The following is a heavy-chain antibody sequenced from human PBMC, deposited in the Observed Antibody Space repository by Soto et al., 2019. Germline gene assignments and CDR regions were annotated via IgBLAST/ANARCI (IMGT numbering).Heavy chain of an antibody. CDR3: AREKIAVAGAVSGAFDI. CDR1: GFSFRNYG. D-gene: IGHD6-19*01. J-gene: IGHJ3*02. Sequence: VGSLRLSCAASGFSFRNYGMHWVRQAPGKGLEWVALIWYDGIDKYYADSVKGRFTISRDNSKNTLYLQTNSLRAEDTAVYYCAREKIAVAGAVSGAFDIWGQGTLVTVSS. CDR2: IWYDGIDK. V-gene: IGHV3-33*01.